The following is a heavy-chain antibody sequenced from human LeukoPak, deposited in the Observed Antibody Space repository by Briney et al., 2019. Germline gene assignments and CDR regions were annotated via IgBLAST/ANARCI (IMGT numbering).Heavy chain of an antibody. J-gene: IGHJ6*02. D-gene: IGHD6-13*01. CDR1: GFTFSGHY. V-gene: IGHV3-72*01. Sequence: GGSLRLSCAASGFTFSGHYMDWVRQAPGEGLEWVGRTRNKANSYTTEYAASVKGRFTISRDDSKNSLYLQMNSLKTEDTAVYYCARSRTAQIYSSSWYYYYYGMDVWGQGTTVTVSS. CDR3: ARSRTAQIYSSSWYYYYYGMDV. CDR2: TRNKANSYTT.